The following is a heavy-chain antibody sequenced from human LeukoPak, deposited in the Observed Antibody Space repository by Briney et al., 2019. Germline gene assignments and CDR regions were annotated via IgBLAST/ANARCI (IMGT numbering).Heavy chain of an antibody. CDR3: ARHVAFGEPADWFDP. D-gene: IGHD3-10*01. CDR1: GGSFSGYY. CDR2: INHSGST. J-gene: IGHJ5*02. V-gene: IGHV4-34*01. Sequence: SETLSLTCAVYGGSFSGYYWSWIRQPPGKGLEWIGEINHSGSTNYNPSLKSRVTISVDTSKTQFSLKLSSVTAADTAVYYCARHVAFGEPADWFDPWGQGALVTASS.